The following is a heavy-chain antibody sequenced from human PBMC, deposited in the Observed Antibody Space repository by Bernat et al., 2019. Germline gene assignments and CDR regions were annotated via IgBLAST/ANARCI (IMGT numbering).Heavy chain of an antibody. V-gene: IGHV3-33*01. CDR2: IWYDGSNK. D-gene: IGHD6-6*01. CDR3: ARATYGSSSPCDY. Sequence: QVQLVESGGGVVQPGRSLRLSCAASGFTFSSYGMHWVRQAPGKGLEWVAVIWYDGSNKYYADSVKGRFTISRDNSKNTLYLQMNSLRAEDTAVYYCARATYGSSSPCDYWGQGTLVTGSS. CDR1: GFTFSSYG. J-gene: IGHJ4*02.